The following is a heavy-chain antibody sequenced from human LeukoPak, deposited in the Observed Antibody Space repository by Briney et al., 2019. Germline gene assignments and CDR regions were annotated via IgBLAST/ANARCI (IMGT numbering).Heavy chain of an antibody. D-gene: IGHD3-3*01. V-gene: IGHV1-2*04. CDR2: INPNSGGI. J-gene: IGHJ4*02. CDR3: ARITIFGVPNGYFDY. Sequence: ASVKVSCKASGYTFTGYYMHWVRQAPGQGLEWMGWINPNSGGINYAQKFQGWVTMARDTSISTAYMELSRLRSDDTAVYYCARITIFGVPNGYFDYWGQGTLVTVSS. CDR1: GYTFTGYY.